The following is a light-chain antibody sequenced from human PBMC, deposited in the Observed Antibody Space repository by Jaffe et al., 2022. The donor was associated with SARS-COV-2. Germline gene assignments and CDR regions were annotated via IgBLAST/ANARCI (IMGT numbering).Light chain of an antibody. V-gene: IGLV2-23*03. CDR2: EGN. CDR3: CSYADSSTFVV. Sequence: QSALTQPASVSGSPGQSITISCTGTSSDVVSYNLVSWYQQHPGKAPKLMIYEGNKRPSGVSNRFSGSKSGNTASLTISGLQAEDEADYYCCSYADSSTFVVFGGGTKLTVL. J-gene: IGLJ2*01. CDR1: SSDVVSYNL.